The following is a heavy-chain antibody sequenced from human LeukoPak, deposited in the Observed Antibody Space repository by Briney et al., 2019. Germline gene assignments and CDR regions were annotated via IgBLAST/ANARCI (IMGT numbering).Heavy chain of an antibody. V-gene: IGHV3-23*01. CDR3: AKDSVSLGYCSSTSCYHFDY. CDR1: GFTFSSYA. J-gene: IGHJ4*02. D-gene: IGHD2-2*01. Sequence: GGSLRLSCAASGFTFSSYAMSWVRQAPGKGLEWVSAISGSGGSTYYADSVKGRFTISRDNSKNTLYLQMNSLRAEDTAVYYCAKDSVSLGYCSSTSCYHFDYWGQGTLVTVSS. CDR2: ISGSGGST.